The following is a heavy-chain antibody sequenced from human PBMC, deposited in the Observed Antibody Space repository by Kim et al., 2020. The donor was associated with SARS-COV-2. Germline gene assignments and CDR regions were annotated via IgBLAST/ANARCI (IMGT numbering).Heavy chain of an antibody. J-gene: IGHJ6*03. CDR2: IYPGDSDT. V-gene: IGHV5-51*01. D-gene: IGHD5-12*01. Sequence: GESLKISCKGSGYSFTSYWIGWVRQMPGKGLEWMGIIYPGDSDTRYSPSFQGQVTISADNSISTAYLQWSSLKASDTAMYYCARQDSGYDFPNYYYYMDVWGKGTTVTVSS. CDR3: ARQDSGYDFPNYYYYMDV. CDR1: GYSFTSYW.